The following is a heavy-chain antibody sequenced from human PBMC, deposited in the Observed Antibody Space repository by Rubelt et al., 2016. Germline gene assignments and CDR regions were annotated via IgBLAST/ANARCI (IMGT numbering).Heavy chain of an antibody. CDR3: ARGGSSWYNWFDP. CDR2: IYYSGST. Sequence: QLQLQESGPGLVKPSETLSLTCTVSGGSISSSSYYWGWIRQPPGKGLEWIGSIYYSGSTYYNPSLKSPGTISVDTSKNQLSRKLSSVTAADTAVYYCARGGSSWYNWFDPWGQGTLVTVSS. V-gene: IGHV4-39*07. D-gene: IGHD6-13*01. CDR1: GGSISSSSYY. J-gene: IGHJ5*02.